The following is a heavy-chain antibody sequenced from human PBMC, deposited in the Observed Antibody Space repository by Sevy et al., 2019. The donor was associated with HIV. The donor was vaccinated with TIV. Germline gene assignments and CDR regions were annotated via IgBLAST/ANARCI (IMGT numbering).Heavy chain of an antibody. CDR2: IKQDGSEK. J-gene: IGHJ6*02. D-gene: IGHD4-17*01. CDR3: ARDRSGDYCDYVLWETYGMDV. Sequence: GGSLRLSCAASGFTFSSYWMSWVRQAPGKGLEWVANIKQDGSEKYYVDSVKGRFTISRDNAKNSLYLQMNSLRAEDTAVYYCARDRSGDYCDYVLWETYGMDVWGQGTTVTVSS. V-gene: IGHV3-7*01. CDR1: GFTFSSYW.